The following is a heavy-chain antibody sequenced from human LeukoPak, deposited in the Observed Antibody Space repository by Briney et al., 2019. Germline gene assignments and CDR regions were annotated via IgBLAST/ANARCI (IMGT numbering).Heavy chain of an antibody. Sequence: SVKVSCKASGGTFSSYAISWVRQAPGQGLEWMGGIIPIFGTANYAQKFQGRVTITADESTSTAYMELSSLRSEDTAVYYCATYLGYCSSTSCYGPFDPWGQGTLVTVSS. CDR3: ATYLGYCSSTSCYGPFDP. CDR1: GGTFSSYA. CDR2: IIPIFGTA. J-gene: IGHJ5*02. V-gene: IGHV1-69*13. D-gene: IGHD2-2*01.